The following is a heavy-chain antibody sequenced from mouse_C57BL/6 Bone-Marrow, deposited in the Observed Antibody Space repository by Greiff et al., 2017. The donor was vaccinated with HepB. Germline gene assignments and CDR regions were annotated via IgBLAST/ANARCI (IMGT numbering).Heavy chain of an antibody. D-gene: IGHD2-2*01. CDR3: ARGDLRWFDYYAMGY. CDR2: IRYDGSN. Sequence: DVQLVESGPGLVKPSQSLSLTCSVTGYSITSGYYWNWIRQFPGNKLEWMGYIRYDGSNNYNPSLKNRISITRDTSENQFFLKLNSVTTEDTATYYCARGDLRWFDYYAMGYWGQGTSVTVSS. V-gene: IGHV3-6*01. CDR1: GYSITSGYY. J-gene: IGHJ4*01.